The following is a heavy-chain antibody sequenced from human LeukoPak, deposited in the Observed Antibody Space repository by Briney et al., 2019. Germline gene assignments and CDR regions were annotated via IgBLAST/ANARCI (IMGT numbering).Heavy chain of an antibody. V-gene: IGHV4-39*07. D-gene: IGHD1-14*01. CDR3: ARVRGYNDYYFDY. J-gene: IGHJ4*02. Sequence: SETLSLTCTVSGGSISSSSYYWGWIRQPPGKGLEWIGSIYYSGSTYYNPSLKSRVTISVDTSKNQFSLKLSSVTAADTAVYYCARVRGYNDYYFDYWGQGTLVTVSS. CDR2: IYYSGST. CDR1: GGSISSSSYY.